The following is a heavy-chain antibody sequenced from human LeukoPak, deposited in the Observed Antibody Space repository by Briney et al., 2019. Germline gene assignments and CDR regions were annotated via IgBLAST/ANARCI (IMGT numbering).Heavy chain of an antibody. CDR2: INHSGST. D-gene: IGHD4-23*01. Sequence: SETLSLTCAVYGGSFSGYYWSWIRQPLGKGLEWIGEINHSGSTNYNPSLKSRVTISVDTSKNQFSLKLSSVTAADTAVYYCASISVAAHYYFDYWGQGTLVTVSS. V-gene: IGHV4-34*01. J-gene: IGHJ4*02. CDR1: GGSFSGYY. CDR3: ASISVAAHYYFDY.